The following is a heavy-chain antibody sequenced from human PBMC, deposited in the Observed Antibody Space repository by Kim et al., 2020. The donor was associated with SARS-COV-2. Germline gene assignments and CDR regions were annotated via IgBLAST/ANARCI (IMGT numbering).Heavy chain of an antibody. CDR2: ISGSGGST. Sequence: GGSLRLSCAASGFTFSSYAMSWVRQAPGKGLEWVSAISGSGGSTYYADSVKGRFTISRDNSKNTLYLQMNSLRAEDTAVYYCAKFIRFHCSGGSCYFDYWGQGTLVTVSS. J-gene: IGHJ4*02. V-gene: IGHV3-23*01. CDR3: AKFIRFHCSGGSCYFDY. D-gene: IGHD2-15*01. CDR1: GFTFSSYA.